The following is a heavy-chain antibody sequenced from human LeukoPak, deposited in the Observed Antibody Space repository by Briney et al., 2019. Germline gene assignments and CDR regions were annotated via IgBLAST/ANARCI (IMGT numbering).Heavy chain of an antibody. CDR2: IRYDGSNK. Sequence: PGGSLRLSCAASGFTFSSYGMHWVRQAPGKGLEWVAFIRYDGSNKYYADSVKGRFTISRDNSKNTLYLQMNSLRAEDTAVYYCAKDQPLGYYDSSGYYSDYWGQGTLVTVSS. CDR1: GFTFSSYG. J-gene: IGHJ4*02. D-gene: IGHD3-22*01. CDR3: AKDQPLGYYDSSGYYSDY. V-gene: IGHV3-30*02.